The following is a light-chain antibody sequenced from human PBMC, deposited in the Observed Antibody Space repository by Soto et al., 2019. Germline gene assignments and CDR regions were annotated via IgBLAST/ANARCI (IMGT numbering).Light chain of an antibody. V-gene: IGLV4-60*03. CDR1: SGHSRHT. J-gene: IGLJ3*02. CDR3: ETWDTNARV. Sequence: QLVLTQSSSASASRGSSVKLTCTLSSGHSRHTIAWHQQQPGKAPRYLMKLEGSGSYNTGSGVPDRFSGSSSGADRYLTISNLQSEDEADYYCETWDTNARVFGGGTKLTVL. CDR2: LEGSGSY.